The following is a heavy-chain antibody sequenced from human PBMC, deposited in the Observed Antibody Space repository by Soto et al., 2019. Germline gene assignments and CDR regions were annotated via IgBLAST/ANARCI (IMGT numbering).Heavy chain of an antibody. Sequence: GGSLRLSCAASGFTFSSYAMSWVRQAPGKELEWVSAISGSGGSTYYADSVKGRFTISRDNSKNTLYLQMNSLRAEDTAVYYCAKIEYYYDSSGYEPQNFDIWGQGTMVTVSS. D-gene: IGHD3-22*01. CDR1: GFTFSSYA. J-gene: IGHJ3*02. V-gene: IGHV3-23*01. CDR3: AKIEYYYDSSGYEPQNFDI. CDR2: ISGSGGST.